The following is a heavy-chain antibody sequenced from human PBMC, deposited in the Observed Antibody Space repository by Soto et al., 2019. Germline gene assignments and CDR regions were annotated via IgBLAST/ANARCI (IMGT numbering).Heavy chain of an antibody. CDR1: GGSISSGDYY. J-gene: IGHJ6*02. Sequence: SETLSLTCTVSGGSISSGDYYWSWIRQPPGKGLEWIGYIYYSGSTYYNPSPKSRVTISVDTSKNQLSLKLSSVTAADTAVYYCARDLYDFWSGYPTMDGYGMDVWGQGTTVTVSS. V-gene: IGHV4-30-4*01. CDR2: IYYSGST. D-gene: IGHD3-3*01. CDR3: ARDLYDFWSGYPTMDGYGMDV.